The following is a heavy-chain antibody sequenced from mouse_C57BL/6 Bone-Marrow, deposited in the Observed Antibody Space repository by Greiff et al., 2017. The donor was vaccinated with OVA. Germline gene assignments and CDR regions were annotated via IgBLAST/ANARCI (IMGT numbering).Heavy chain of an antibody. J-gene: IGHJ4*01. Sequence: EVQLQQSGPELVKPGASVKMSCKASGYTFTDYNMHWVKQSHGKSLEWIGYINPNNGGTSYNQKFKGKATLTVDKSSSTAYMELRSLTSEDSAVYYCATHLPAPYAMDYWGQGTSVTVSS. CDR2: INPNNGGT. CDR1: GYTFTDYN. V-gene: IGHV1-22*01. CDR3: ATHLPAPYAMDY.